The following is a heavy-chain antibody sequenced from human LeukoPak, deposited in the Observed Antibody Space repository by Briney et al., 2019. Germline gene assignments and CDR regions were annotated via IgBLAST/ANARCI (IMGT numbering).Heavy chain of an antibody. CDR2: IYYSGST. CDR1: GDSISSYY. CDR3: ARTPRGYNDY. J-gene: IGHJ4*02. D-gene: IGHD1-14*01. V-gene: IGHV4-59*01. Sequence: SETLSLTCTVSGDSISSYYWSWIRQPPGKGLEWIGYIYYSGSTNYNPSLKSRVTISVDTPKNQFSLKLSSVTAADTAVYYCARTPRGYNDYWGQGTLVTVSS.